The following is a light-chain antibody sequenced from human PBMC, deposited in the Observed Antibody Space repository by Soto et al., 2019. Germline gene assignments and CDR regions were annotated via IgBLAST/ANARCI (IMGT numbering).Light chain of an antibody. CDR3: SSYTSSSTLHV. CDR1: SSDVGSYNR. J-gene: IGLJ1*01. Sequence: QSALTQPPSVSGSPGQSVTISCTGTSSDVGSYNRVSWYQQPPGTAPKLMIYEGSNRPSGVPDRFSGSKSGNTASLTISGLQAEDEADYYCSSYTSSSTLHVFGTGTKLTVL. V-gene: IGLV2-18*02. CDR2: EGS.